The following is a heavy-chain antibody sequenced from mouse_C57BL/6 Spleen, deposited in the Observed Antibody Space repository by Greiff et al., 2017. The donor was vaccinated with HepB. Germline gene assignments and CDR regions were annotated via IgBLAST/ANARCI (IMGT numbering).Heavy chain of an antibody. J-gene: IGHJ1*03. V-gene: IGHV1-19*01. Sequence: VQLQQSGPVLVKPGASVKMSCKASGYTFTDYYMNWVKQSPGKSLEWIGVINPYNGGTSYNQKFKGKATLTVDKSSSTAYMELNSLTSEDSAVYYCARNEWYFDVWGTGTTVTVSS. CDR1: GYTFTDYY. CDR2: INPYNGGT. CDR3: ARNEWYFDV.